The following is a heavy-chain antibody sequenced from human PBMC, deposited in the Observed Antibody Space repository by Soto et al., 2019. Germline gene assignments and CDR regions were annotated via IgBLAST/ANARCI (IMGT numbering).Heavy chain of an antibody. J-gene: IGHJ6*02. CDR2: IYYSGST. CDR1: GGSISSYY. D-gene: IGHD3-10*01. CDR3: ARDPLRGGVITRHSYGMDV. V-gene: IGHV4-59*01. Sequence: SETLSLTCTVSGGSISSYYWSWIRQPPGKGLEWIGYIYYSGSTNYNPSLKSRVTISVDTSKNQFSLKLSSVTAADTAVYYCARDPLRGGVITRHSYGMDVWGQGTTVTVSS.